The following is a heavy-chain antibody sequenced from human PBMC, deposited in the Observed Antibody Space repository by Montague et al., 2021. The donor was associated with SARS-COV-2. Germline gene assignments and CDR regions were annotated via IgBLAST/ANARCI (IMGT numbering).Heavy chain of an antibody. Sequence: PALVKPTQTLTLTCTFSGFSLSTSGVGVGWIRQSPGKALEWLARIDWDDDKYYSTSLKTRLTISKDTSKNQVVLTMTNMDPVDTATYYCARILVAAAGSPFDPWGQGTLVTVSS. CDR2: IDWDDDK. CDR3: ARILVAAAGSPFDP. CDR1: GFSLSTSGVG. J-gene: IGHJ5*02. V-gene: IGHV2-70*11. D-gene: IGHD6-13*01.